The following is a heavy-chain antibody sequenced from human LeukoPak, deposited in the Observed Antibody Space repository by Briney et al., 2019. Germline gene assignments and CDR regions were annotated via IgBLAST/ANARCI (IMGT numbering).Heavy chain of an antibody. Sequence: QSGGSLRLSCAASGFTFSSYAMSWVRQAPGKGLEWVSAISGSGGSTYYADSVKGRFTISRDNSKNTLYLQMNSLRAEDTAVYYCAKVEDYYDSSGYSAHLDYWGQGTLVTVS. V-gene: IGHV3-23*01. J-gene: IGHJ4*02. D-gene: IGHD3-22*01. CDR2: ISGSGGST. CDR3: AKVEDYYDSSGYSAHLDY. CDR1: GFTFSSYA.